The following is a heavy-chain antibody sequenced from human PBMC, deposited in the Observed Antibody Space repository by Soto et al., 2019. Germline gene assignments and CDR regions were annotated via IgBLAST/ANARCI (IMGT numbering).Heavy chain of an antibody. V-gene: IGHV4-59*01. CDR3: ACSGWYNWFDS. J-gene: IGHJ5*01. Sequence: PSETLSLTCTVSGCSIGSYYWSWVRQPPGKGLEWIGYIYYSGSTNYNPSLKSRVTISVDTSKNQFSLKLSSVTAADTAVYYCACSGWYNWFDSWCQGTLVTVFS. D-gene: IGHD6-19*01. CDR2: IYYSGST. CDR1: GCSIGSYY.